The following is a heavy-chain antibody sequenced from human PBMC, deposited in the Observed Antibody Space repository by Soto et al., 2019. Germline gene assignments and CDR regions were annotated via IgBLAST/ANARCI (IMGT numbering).Heavy chain of an antibody. CDR1: GFTFSSYA. CDR3: AKGYCGSSSCSRGYFDY. Sequence: GGSLRLSCAASGFTFSSYAMTWVRQAPGQGLEWVSGISGGGTGTYYADSVKGRFTISRGNSGNTLYLQMGSLGAVDTAVYYCAKGYCGSSSCSRGYFDYWGQGTLVTVSS. J-gene: IGHJ4*02. D-gene: IGHD2-2*01. CDR2: ISGGGTGT. V-gene: IGHV3-23*01.